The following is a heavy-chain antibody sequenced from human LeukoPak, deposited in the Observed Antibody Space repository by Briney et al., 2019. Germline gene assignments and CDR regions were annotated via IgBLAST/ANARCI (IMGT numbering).Heavy chain of an antibody. J-gene: IGHJ6*03. CDR1: GGSISSSSYY. D-gene: IGHD2-2*01. CDR3: ARGTKTYTRRTSSSQYQLLDYYYYYMDV. V-gene: IGHV4-39*07. Sequence: SETLSLTCTVSGGSISSSSYYWGWIRQPPGKGLEWIGSIYYSGSTYYNPSLKSRVTISVDTSKNQFSLKLSSVTAADTAVYYYARGTKTYTRRTSSSQYQLLDYYYYYMDVWGKGTTVTVSS. CDR2: IYYSGST.